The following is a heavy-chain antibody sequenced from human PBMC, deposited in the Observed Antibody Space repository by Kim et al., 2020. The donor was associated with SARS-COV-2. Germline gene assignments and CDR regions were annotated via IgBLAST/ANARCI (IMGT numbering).Heavy chain of an antibody. CDR3: ARLSGIISGGEYYFDY. Sequence: GESLKISCKGSGYSFTSYWIVWVRQMPGKGLEWMGIIYPGDSDTRYSPSFQGQVTISTDKSISTAYLQWSSLKASDTAMYYCARLSGIISGGEYYFDYWGQGTLVTVSS. J-gene: IGHJ4*02. CDR1: GYSFTSYW. V-gene: IGHV5-51*01. CDR2: IYPGDSDT. D-gene: IGHD3-10*01.